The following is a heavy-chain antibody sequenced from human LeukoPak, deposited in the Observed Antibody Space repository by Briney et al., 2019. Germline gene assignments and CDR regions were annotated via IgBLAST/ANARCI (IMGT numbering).Heavy chain of an antibody. D-gene: IGHD5-12*01. V-gene: IGHV4-4*09. CDR3: ARWPAWSGYGTLYFDY. J-gene: IGHJ4*02. CDR1: GGFISSYY. Sequence: PAETLSLTCTVSGGFISSYYWSWIRQPPGKGLEWLGYIYTSGSTNYNPSLKSRVTISVDTSKNQFSLKLSSVTAADTAVYYCARWPAWSGYGTLYFDYWGQGTLVTVSS. CDR2: IYTSGST.